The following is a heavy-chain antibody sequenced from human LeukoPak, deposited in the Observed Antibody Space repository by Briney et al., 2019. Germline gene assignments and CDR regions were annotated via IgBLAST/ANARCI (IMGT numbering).Heavy chain of an antibody. D-gene: IGHD3-3*01. V-gene: IGHV3-21*01. CDR1: GFTFSSYA. CDR3: ARTLRFLEWLLENPYYFDY. CDR2: ISSSSYI. J-gene: IGHJ4*02. Sequence: GGSLRLSCAASGFTFSSYAMSWVRQAPGKGLEWVSSISSSSYIYYADSVKGRFTISRDNAKNSLYLQMNSLRAEDTAVYYCARTLRFLEWLLENPYYFDYWGQGTLVTVSS.